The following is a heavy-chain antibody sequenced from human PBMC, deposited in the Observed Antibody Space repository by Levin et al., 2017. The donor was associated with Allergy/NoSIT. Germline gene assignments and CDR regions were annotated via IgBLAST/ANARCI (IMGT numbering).Heavy chain of an antibody. CDR2: IYPGDSDT. V-gene: IGHV5-51*01. Sequence: GESLKISCKGSGYSFTNYWIGWVRQMPGKGLEWMGIIYPGDSDTRYSPSFQGQVTLSADKSISTAYLQWSSLKASDTAMYYCARRKFGDSSAYYFDDWGQGTLITVSS. J-gene: IGHJ4*02. CDR1: GYSFTNYW. CDR3: ARRKFGDSSAYYFDD. D-gene: IGHD3-10*01.